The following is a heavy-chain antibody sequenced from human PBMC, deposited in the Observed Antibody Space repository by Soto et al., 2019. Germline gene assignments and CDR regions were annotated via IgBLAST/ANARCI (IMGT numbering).Heavy chain of an antibody. Sequence: VKVSCKASGYTFTSYGISWVRQAPGQGLEWMGWISAYNGNTNYAQKLQGRVTMTTDTSTSTAYMELRSLRSDDTAVYYCAREGALLYGGNPDYYDTLDVWGQGTTVTVSS. CDR3: AREGALLYGGNPDYYDTLDV. CDR1: GYTFTSYG. V-gene: IGHV1-18*01. J-gene: IGHJ6*02. D-gene: IGHD2-15*01. CDR2: ISAYNGNT.